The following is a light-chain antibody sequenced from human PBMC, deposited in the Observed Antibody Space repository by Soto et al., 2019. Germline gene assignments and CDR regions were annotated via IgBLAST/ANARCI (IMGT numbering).Light chain of an antibody. J-gene: IGKJ4*01. Sequence: EIVLTQSPSIPAFVPGEKATLSCRANQGVGKYLTWYQQKPCQTPRLLIYEASNRATGIPARFSGSGSGTDFTLTISSLEPEDFAVYYCQQRANWPPLTFGGGTKVEIK. CDR2: EAS. CDR1: QGVGKY. V-gene: IGKV3-11*01. CDR3: QQRANWPPLT.